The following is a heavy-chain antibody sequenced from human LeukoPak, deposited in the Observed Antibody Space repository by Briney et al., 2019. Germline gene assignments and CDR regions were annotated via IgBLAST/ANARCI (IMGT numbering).Heavy chain of an antibody. CDR2: ISWNSGNI. Sequence: GGSLRLSCAASGFTFSSYAMSWVRQAPGKGLEWVSGISWNSGNIGYADSVKGRFTISRDNAKNSLYLQMNSLRAEDTALYYCARIGDFDYWGQGTLVTVSS. CDR3: ARIGDFDY. CDR1: GFTFSSYA. V-gene: IGHV3-9*01. J-gene: IGHJ4*02.